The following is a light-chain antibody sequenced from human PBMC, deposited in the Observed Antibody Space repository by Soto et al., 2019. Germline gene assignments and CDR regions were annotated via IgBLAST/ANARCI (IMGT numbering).Light chain of an antibody. J-gene: IGLJ2*01. CDR1: SSDVGGYNY. CDR2: EVS. Sequence: QSALTQPASVSGSPGQSITISCTGTSSDVGGYNYVSWYQQHPGKAPKLMIYEVSNRPSGVSNRFSGSKSGNTASLTISGLQAEDEADYYCSSYTSSSTPHVVFGGWTKLTVL. CDR3: SSYTSSSTPHVV. V-gene: IGLV2-14*01.